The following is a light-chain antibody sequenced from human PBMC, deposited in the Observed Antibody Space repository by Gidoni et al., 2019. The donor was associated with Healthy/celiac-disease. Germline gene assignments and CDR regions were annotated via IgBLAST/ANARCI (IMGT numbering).Light chain of an antibody. V-gene: IGKV2-28*01. CDR2: LGS. CDR1: QSLLHSDGYNY. J-gene: IGKJ2*04. Sequence: DIVMTQSPLSLPVTPGEPASISCRSSQSLLHSDGYNYLDWYLQKPGQSPQLLIYLGSNRASGVPDRFSGSGSGTDFTLEISRVEAEDVGVYYCMQALQPCSFGQGTKLEIK. CDR3: MQALQPCS.